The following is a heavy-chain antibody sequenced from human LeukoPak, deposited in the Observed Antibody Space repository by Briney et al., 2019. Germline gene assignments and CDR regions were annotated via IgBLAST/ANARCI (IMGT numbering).Heavy chain of an antibody. D-gene: IGHD6-19*01. J-gene: IGHJ4*02. CDR3: ARDEGDQWQPLDY. CDR1: GFTFSTYW. Sequence: GGSLRLSCAASGFTFSTYWMHWVRQAPGKGLVWVSRINSDGRSPIYADSVKGRFTISRDSAKNTLYLQMNSLRAEDTAVYYCARDEGDQWQPLDYWGQGTLVTVSS. CDR2: INSDGRSP. V-gene: IGHV3-74*01.